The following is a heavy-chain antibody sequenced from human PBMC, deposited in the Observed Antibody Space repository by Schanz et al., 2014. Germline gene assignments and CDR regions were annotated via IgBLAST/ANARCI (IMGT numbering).Heavy chain of an antibody. CDR3: ARDGGRDGYNLAFDV. Sequence: VQLVESGGGLVEPGRSLRLSCAASGFTFDDYAMHWVRQAPGKGLEWVSGVSWNSVTIGYAASVKGRFTISRDNAKNSLYLQMNSLRAEDTAVYFCARDGGRDGYNLAFDVWGQGTLVTVSS. CDR2: VSWNSVTI. D-gene: IGHD5-12*01. J-gene: IGHJ3*01. CDR1: GFTFDDYA. V-gene: IGHV3-9*01.